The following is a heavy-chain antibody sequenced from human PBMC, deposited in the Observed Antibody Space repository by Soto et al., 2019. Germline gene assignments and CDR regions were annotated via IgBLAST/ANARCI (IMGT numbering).Heavy chain of an antibody. CDR1: GGSISSGGYY. CDR2: VYYSGST. Sequence: PSETLSLTCTVSGGSISSGGYYWSWIRQHPGKGLEWIGYVYYSGSTYYNPSLKSRVTISVDTSKNQFSLKLSSVTAADTAVYYCARERNADDYGDYNWFDPWGQGTLVTVSS. V-gene: IGHV4-31*03. CDR3: ARERNADDYGDYNWFDP. J-gene: IGHJ5*02. D-gene: IGHD4-17*01.